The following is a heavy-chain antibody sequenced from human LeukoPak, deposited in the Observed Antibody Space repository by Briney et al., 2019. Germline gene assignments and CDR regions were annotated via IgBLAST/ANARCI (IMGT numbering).Heavy chain of an antibody. J-gene: IGHJ2*01. CDR1: GFSFDDYA. CDR3: SKSKDTLNPDWYFHV. V-gene: IGHV3-20*04. D-gene: IGHD5-18*01. CDR2: INWSGVST. Sequence: PGGSLRLSCAASGFSFDDYAMSWVRQAPGKGLEWVSGINWSGVSTGYADSVKGRFTISRDNTKNSLFLQLNSLRAEDTAFYFCSKSKDTLNPDWYFHVWGRGTLVSVSS.